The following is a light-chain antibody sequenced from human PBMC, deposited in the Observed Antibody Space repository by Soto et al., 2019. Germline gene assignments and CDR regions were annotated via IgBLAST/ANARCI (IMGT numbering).Light chain of an antibody. CDR2: EVT. CDR3: SSYTSSNTLD. V-gene: IGLV2-14*01. J-gene: IGLJ1*01. CDR1: SSDIGGYNY. Sequence: QSALTQPASVSGSPGQSITISCTGGSSDIGGYNYVSWFQQHPGKAPKLMIYEVTNRPSGVSNRFSGSKSGSTASLTISGLQAEDEADYYCSSYTSSNTLDFGTGTKLTVL.